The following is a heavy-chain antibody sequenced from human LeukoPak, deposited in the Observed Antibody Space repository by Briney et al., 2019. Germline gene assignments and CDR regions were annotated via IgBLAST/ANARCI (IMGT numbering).Heavy chain of an antibody. CDR2: IEKDASNT. CDR1: GFTFSNYA. D-gene: IGHD1-1*01. Sequence: GGSLRLSCAASGFTFSNYAMSWVRQAPGKMLECVSTIEKDASNTYYADSVKGRVTISRDNSKNTLYLQMNSLGAEDTAIFYCAKREGALLENWKFDFWGRGTLVTVSS. V-gene: IGHV3-23*05. J-gene: IGHJ2*01. CDR3: AKREGALLENWKFDF.